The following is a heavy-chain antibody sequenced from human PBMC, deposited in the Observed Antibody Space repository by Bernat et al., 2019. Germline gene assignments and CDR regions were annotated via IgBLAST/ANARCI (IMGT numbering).Heavy chain of an antibody. D-gene: IGHD2-2*02. CDR1: GFTFSSYS. CDR3: ARLHCSSTSCYKGVGTNFDY. CDR2: ISSSSSTI. V-gene: IGHV3-48*01. J-gene: IGHJ4*02. Sequence: VQLVESGGGLVQPGGSLRLSCATSGFTFSSYSMNWVRQAPGKGLEWISYISSSSSTIYYADSVKGRFTISRDNAKNSLYLQMNSLRAEDTAVYYCARLHCSSTSCYKGVGTNFDYWGQGTLVTVSS.